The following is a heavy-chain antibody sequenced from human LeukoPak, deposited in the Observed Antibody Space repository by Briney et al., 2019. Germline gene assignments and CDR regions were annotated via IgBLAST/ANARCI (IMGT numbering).Heavy chain of an antibody. CDR3: ARSSAYYNAADI. D-gene: IGHD2-8*01. CDR2: INPSGGST. J-gene: IGHJ3*02. CDR1: GYSFTSYY. V-gene: IGHV1-46*01. Sequence: GASVKVSCKTSGYSFTSYYIHWVRQAPGQGLEWMGIINPSGGSTTYAQKFQGRLTMASDTSTSTVYMELSSLRSEDTAMYYCARSSAYYNAADIWGQGTMVTVSS.